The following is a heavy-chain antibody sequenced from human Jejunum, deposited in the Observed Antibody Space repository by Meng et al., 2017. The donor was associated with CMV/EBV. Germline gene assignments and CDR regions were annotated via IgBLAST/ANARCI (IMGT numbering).Heavy chain of an antibody. CDR2: IYFIGDI. J-gene: IGHJ4*02. Sequence: QGQLQESGPGLVRPSETLSLTCSVSGDSMSGYYWSWIRQSPGKRLEWIGYIYFIGDIKYNPSLKSRVAISPDTSKNQFSLRLTSVTAADTVVYYCARKGLDGWDYFDYWGQGILVTVSS. V-gene: IGHV4-59*01. CDR3: ARKGLDGWDYFDY. D-gene: IGHD3-10*01. CDR1: GDSMSGYY.